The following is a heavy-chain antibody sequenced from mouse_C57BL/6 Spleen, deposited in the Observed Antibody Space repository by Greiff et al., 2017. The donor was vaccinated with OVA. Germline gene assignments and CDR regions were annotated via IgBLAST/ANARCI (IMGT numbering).Heavy chain of an antibody. CDR1: GFTFSDYG. D-gene: IGHD2-4*01. J-gene: IGHJ4*01. CDR2: ISSGSSTI. CDR3: ARSRLRYAMDY. Sequence: EVKLMESGGGLVKPGGSLKLSCAASGFTFSDYGMHWVRQAPEKGLEWVAYISSGSSTIYYADTVKGRFTISRDNAKNTLFLQMTSLRSEDTAMYYCARSRLRYAMDYCGQGTSVTVSS. V-gene: IGHV5-17*01.